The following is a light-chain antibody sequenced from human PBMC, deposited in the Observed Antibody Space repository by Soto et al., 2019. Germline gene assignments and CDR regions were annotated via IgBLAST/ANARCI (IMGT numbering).Light chain of an antibody. CDR1: QSISTW. CDR2: RAS. J-gene: IGKJ3*01. Sequence: DIQMTQSPSILSASVGDRVTITCRASQSISTWLAWYQQKPGTAPKLLIYRASNLESGVPSRFSGSGSGTEFTLTISSLQPDDFATYYCQQYTTYSGTFGPGTKVDIK. CDR3: QQYTTYSGT. V-gene: IGKV1-5*03.